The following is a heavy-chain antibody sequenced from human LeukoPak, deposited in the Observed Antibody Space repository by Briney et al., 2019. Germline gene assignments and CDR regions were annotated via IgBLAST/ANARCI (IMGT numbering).Heavy chain of an antibody. CDR2: IRSSSRTI. D-gene: IGHD1-26*01. J-gene: IGHJ4*02. V-gene: IGHV3-48*04. Sequence: GGSLRLSCAASGFTFSSYSMNWVRQAPGKGLEWISYIRSSSRTIYYADSVKGRFTISRDNAKNTLYLQMSSLRAEDTAVYYCAKRGAEVGTTVAPGDYWGQGTLLTVSS. CDR3: AKRGAEVGTTVAPGDY. CDR1: GFTFSSYS.